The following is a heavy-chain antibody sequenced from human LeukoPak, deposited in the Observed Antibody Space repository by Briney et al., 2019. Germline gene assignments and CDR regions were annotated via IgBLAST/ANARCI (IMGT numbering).Heavy chain of an antibody. J-gene: IGHJ4*02. CDR3: SLSFIDY. CDR1: GGPITTYY. Sequence: SETLSLTCSVSGGPITTYYWTRIRQPPGKGLEWIGYINYSGSTSHNPSLNSRVTMSLDTSKNQFSLKLNSVTAADTAIYWESLSFIDYWGQGTLVTVSS. D-gene: IGHD1-26*01. V-gene: IGHV4-59*08. CDR2: INYSGST.